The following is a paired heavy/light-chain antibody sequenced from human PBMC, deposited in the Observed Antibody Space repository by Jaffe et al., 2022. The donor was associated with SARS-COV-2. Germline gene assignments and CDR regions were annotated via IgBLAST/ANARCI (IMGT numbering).Heavy chain of an antibody. CDR1: GFSLSTSGVG. D-gene: IGHD3-22*01. Sequence: QITLKESGPTLVKPTQTLTLTCTFSGFSLSTSGVGVGWIRQPPGKALEWLALIYWNDDKRYSPSLKSRLTITKDTSKNQVVLTMTNMDPVDTATYYCAHSGSMGYDSSGYVWYFDYWGQGTLVTVSS. CDR2: IYWNDDK. J-gene: IGHJ4*02. V-gene: IGHV2-5*01. CDR3: AHSGSMGYDSSGYVWYFDY.
Light chain of an antibody. V-gene: IGLV3-21*02. J-gene: IGLJ2*01. CDR1: NIGSKS. CDR2: DDS. CDR3: QVWDSSSDHQ. Sequence: SYVLTQPPSVSVAPGQTARITCGGNNIGSKSVHWYQQKPGQAPVLVVYDDSDRPSGIPERFSGSNSGNTATLTISRVEAGDEADYYCQVWDSSSDHQFGGGTKLTVL.